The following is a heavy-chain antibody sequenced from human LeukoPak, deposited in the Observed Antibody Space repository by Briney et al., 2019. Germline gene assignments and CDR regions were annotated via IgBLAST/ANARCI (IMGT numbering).Heavy chain of an antibody. CDR1: GFTFSSYA. V-gene: IGHV3-30-3*01. D-gene: IGHD3-22*01. CDR2: ISYDGSNK. Sequence: GGSLRLSCAASGFTFSSYAMHWVRQAPGKGLEWVAVISYDGSNKYYADSVKGRFTISRDNSKNTLYLQMNSLRAEDTAVHYCARDPSRPYYYDSSGYYSPTENWGQGTLVTVSS. J-gene: IGHJ4*02. CDR3: ARDPSRPYYYDSSGYYSPTEN.